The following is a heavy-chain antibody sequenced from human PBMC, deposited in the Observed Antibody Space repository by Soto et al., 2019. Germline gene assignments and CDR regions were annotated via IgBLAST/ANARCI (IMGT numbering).Heavy chain of an antibody. V-gene: IGHV1-69*12. J-gene: IGHJ5*02. Sequence: QVQLVQSGAEVKKPGSSVKVSCKASGGTFSSYAISWVRQAPGQGLEWMGESIAIFGTANYAQRFRGRVTITADESTSTAYMERRSLRSEDTAVYYCARDRGPSSGYYPYWFDPWGQGTLVTVSS. D-gene: IGHD3-22*01. CDR3: ARDRGPSSGYYPYWFDP. CDR2: SIAIFGTA. CDR1: GGTFSSYA.